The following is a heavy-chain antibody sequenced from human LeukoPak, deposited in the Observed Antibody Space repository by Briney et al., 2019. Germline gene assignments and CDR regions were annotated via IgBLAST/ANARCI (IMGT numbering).Heavy chain of an antibody. D-gene: IGHD3-22*01. CDR3: ARGLNYYDSSGYSP. CDR2: IYHSGST. V-gene: IGHV4-4*02. CDR1: GGSISSSNW. J-gene: IGHJ5*02. Sequence: SETLSLTCAVSGGSISSSNWWSWVRQPPGKGLEWIGEIYHSGSTNYNPSLKSRVTISVDTSKNQFSLKLSSVTAADTAVHYCARGLNYYDSSGYSPWGQGTLVTVSS.